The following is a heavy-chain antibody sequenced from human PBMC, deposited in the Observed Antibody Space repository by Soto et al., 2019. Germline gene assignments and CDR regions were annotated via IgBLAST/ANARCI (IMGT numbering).Heavy chain of an antibody. D-gene: IGHD5-18*01. CDR3: AKSLLGYSYGSFDY. Sequence: GGSLRLSCAASGFTVSSYAMSWVRQAPGKGLEWVSAISVGGGSTYYADSVKGRFTLSKDNSKNTLYLQMNSLRAEDTAVYYCAKSLLGYSYGSFDYWGQGTLVTVSS. CDR1: GFTVSSYA. J-gene: IGHJ4*02. V-gene: IGHV3-23*01. CDR2: ISVGGGST.